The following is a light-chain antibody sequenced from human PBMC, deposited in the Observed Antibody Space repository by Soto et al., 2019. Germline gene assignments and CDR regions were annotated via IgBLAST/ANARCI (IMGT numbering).Light chain of an antibody. J-gene: IGLJ1*01. CDR3: CSYAGSYTFYG. Sequence: QSVLTQPRSVSWSPGQSVTISCTGTSSDVGGYDYVSWYQHHPGTAPKLMIYDVSMRPSGVPDRYSGSKSGSTASLTISGLQAEDEGDYYCCSYAGSYTFYGFGTGTKVTVL. V-gene: IGLV2-11*01. CDR2: DVS. CDR1: SSDVGGYDY.